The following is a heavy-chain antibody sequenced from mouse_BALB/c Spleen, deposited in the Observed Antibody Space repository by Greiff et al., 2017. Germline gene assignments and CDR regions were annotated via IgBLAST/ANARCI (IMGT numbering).Heavy chain of an antibody. V-gene: IGHV1S135*01. D-gene: IGHD2-1*01. CDR3: ARSDGNYGGFAY. J-gene: IGHJ3*01. Sequence: VQLQQSGPELMKPGASVKISCKASGYSFTSYYMHWVKQSHGKSLEWIGYIDPFNGGTSYNQKFKGKATLTVDKSSSTAYMHLSSLTSEDSAVYYCARSDGNYGGFAYWGQGTLVTVSA. CDR2: IDPFNGGT. CDR1: GYSFTSYY.